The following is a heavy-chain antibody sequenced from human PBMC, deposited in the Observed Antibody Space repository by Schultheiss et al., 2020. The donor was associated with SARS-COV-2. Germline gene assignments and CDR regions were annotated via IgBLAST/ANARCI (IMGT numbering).Heavy chain of an antibody. CDR3: ASGWGDYYYYYGMDV. D-gene: IGHD2-21*02. Sequence: ASVKVSCKASGYTFTSYDINWVRQATGQGLEWMGWMNPNSGNTGYAQKFQGRVTMTRNTSISTAYMELSSLRSEDTAVYYCASGWGDYYYYYGMDVWGQGTTVTVSS. J-gene: IGHJ6*02. V-gene: IGHV1-8*01. CDR2: MNPNSGNT. CDR1: GYTFTSYD.